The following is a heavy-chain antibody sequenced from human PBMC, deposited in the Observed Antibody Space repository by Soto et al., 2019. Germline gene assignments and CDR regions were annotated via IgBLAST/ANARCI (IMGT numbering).Heavy chain of an antibody. D-gene: IGHD6-25*01. CDR2: SYHSGST. J-gene: IGHJ5*02. V-gene: IGHV4-30-2*01. Sequence: QLQLQESGSGLVRPSQTLSLTCAVSGGSISSGGYSWSWIRQPPGKRLEWMGYSYHSGSTYYNPSANSRVAISVDRSKNRFSPKLSSVTAADTVVYCCARVAGPWGQGTLGTVSA. CDR1: GGSISSGGYS. CDR3: ARVAGP.